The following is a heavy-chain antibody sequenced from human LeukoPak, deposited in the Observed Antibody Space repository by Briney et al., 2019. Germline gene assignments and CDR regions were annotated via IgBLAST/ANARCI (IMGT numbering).Heavy chain of an antibody. V-gene: IGHV4-59*08. Sequence: RSSETLSLTCTVSGGSISSHYWSWIRQPPGKGLEWIGCIYYSGNTNYNPSLESRVTISVDTSKIQFSLKLTSVTAADTAVYYCARLEADYGDYVAPHAFDIWGQGTMVTVSS. CDR2: IYYSGNT. D-gene: IGHD4-17*01. CDR3: ARLEADYGDYVAPHAFDI. CDR1: GGSISSHY. J-gene: IGHJ3*02.